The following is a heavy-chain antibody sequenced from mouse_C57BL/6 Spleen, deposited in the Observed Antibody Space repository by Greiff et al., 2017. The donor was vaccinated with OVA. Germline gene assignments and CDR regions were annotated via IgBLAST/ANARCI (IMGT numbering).Heavy chain of an antibody. J-gene: IGHJ3*01. V-gene: IGHV1-26*01. D-gene: IGHD2-4*01. CDR3: ARSYEYDGAWFAY. CDR1: GYTFTDYY. CDR2: INPNNGGT. Sequence: EVQLQQSGPELVKPGASVKISCKASGYTFTDYYMNWVKQSHGKSLEWIGDINPNNGGTSYNQKFKGKATLTVDKSSSTAYMELRSLTSEDSAVYYCARSYEYDGAWFAYWGQGTLVTVSA.